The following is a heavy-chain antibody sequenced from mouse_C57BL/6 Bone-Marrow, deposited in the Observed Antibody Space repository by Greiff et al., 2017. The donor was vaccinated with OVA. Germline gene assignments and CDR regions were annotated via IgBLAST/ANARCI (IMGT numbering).Heavy chain of an antibody. V-gene: IGHV1-42*01. CDR3: ARPYYDYDGFAY. Sequence: VQLQHSGPELVKPGASVKISCKASGYSFTGYYMNWVKQSPEKSLEWIGEINPSTGGTTYNQKFKAKATLTVDKSSSTAYMQLKSLTSEDSAVYYCARPYYDYDGFAYWGQGTLVTVSA. CDR1: GYSFTGYY. J-gene: IGHJ3*01. D-gene: IGHD2-4*01. CDR2: INPSTGGT.